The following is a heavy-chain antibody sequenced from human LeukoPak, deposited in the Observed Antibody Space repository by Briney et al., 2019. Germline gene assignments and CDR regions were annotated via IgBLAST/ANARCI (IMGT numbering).Heavy chain of an antibody. J-gene: IGHJ4*02. V-gene: IGHV3-23*01. CDR3: ATSTMIVVVNFDY. Sequence: GGSLRLSCAASGFTFSSYAMSWVRQAPGKGLEWVSAISGSGGSTYYADSVKGRFTISRDNSKNTLYLQMNSLRAEDTAVYYCATSTMIVVVNFDYWGQGTLVTVSS. CDR1: GFTFSSYA. D-gene: IGHD3-22*01. CDR2: ISGSGGST.